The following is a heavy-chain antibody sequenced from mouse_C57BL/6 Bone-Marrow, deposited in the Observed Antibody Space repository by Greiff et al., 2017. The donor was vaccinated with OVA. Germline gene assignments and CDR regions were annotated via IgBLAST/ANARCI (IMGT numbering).Heavy chain of an antibody. J-gene: IGHJ4*01. Sequence: EVQLQQSGPVLVKPGASVKMSCKASGYTFTDYYMNWVKQSHGKSLEWIGVINPYNGGTSYNQKFKGKATLTVDKSSSTAYMELNSLTSEDSAVYYCARSRGSYGNSYAMDYWGQGTSVTVSS. CDR2: INPYNGGT. D-gene: IGHD2-1*01. V-gene: IGHV1-19*01. CDR3: ARSRGSYGNSYAMDY. CDR1: GYTFTDYY.